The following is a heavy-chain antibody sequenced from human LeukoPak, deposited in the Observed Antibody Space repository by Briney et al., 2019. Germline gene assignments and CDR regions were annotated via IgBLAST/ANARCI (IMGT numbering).Heavy chain of an antibody. CDR1: GFTVSNNY. J-gene: IGHJ3*02. CDR3: ARGPESIAGDAFDI. CDR2: IYSGGST. D-gene: IGHD6-6*01. V-gene: IGHV3-53*01. Sequence: GGSLRLSCAASGFTVSNNYMSWVRQAPGKGLEWVSVIYSGGSTYYADSVKGRFTISRDNSKNTLYLQMNSLRAEDTAVYYCARGPESIAGDAFDIWGQGTMVTVSS.